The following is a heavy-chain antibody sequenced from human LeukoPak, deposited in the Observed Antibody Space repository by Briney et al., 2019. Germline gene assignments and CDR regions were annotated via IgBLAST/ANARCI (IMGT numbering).Heavy chain of an antibody. J-gene: IGHJ4*02. CDR3: ARAQWELPPADY. D-gene: IGHD1-26*01. V-gene: IGHV4-38-2*01. Sequence: SETLSLTCAVSGYSISSGYYWGWIRQPPGKGLGWIGSIYHSGSTYYNPSLKSRVTISVDTSKNQFSLKLSSVTAADTAVYYCARAQWELPPADYWGQGTLVTVSS. CDR2: IYHSGST. CDR1: GYSISSGYY.